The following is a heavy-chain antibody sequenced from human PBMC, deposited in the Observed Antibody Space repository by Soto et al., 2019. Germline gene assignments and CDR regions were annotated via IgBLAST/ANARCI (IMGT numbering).Heavy chain of an antibody. Sequence: GSLRLSCAASGFIFSSYAMHWVRQAPGKGLEWVAVISYDGSNKYYADSVKGRFTISRDNSKNTLYLQMNSLRAEDTAVYYCARSPPRGSSGYYYVEAFDIWGQGTMVTVSS. CDR3: ARSPPRGSSGYYYVEAFDI. J-gene: IGHJ3*02. CDR1: GFIFSSYA. V-gene: IGHV3-30*01. D-gene: IGHD3-22*01. CDR2: ISYDGSNK.